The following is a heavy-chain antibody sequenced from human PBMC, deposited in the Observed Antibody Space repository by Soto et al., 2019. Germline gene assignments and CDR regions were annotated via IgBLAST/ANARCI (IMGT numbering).Heavy chain of an antibody. D-gene: IGHD3-9*01. Sequence: EVQLLESGGGLVQPGGSLRLSCAASGFTFSSYAMSWVRQAPGKGLEWVSAISGSGGSTYYADSVKGRFTISRDNSKNTLYLQMNSLRAEDTALYLCAKDSRGVLTGSYYYYYGMDVWGQGTTVTVSS. CDR2: ISGSGGST. CDR1: GFTFSSYA. V-gene: IGHV3-23*01. CDR3: AKDSRGVLTGSYYYYYGMDV. J-gene: IGHJ6*02.